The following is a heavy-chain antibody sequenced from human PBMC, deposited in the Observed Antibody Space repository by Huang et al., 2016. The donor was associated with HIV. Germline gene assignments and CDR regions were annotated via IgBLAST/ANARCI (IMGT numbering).Heavy chain of an antibody. CDR3: ALKGDSSGWEYFRH. J-gene: IGHJ1*01. D-gene: IGHD6-19*01. CDR2: IWYDGSNK. V-gene: IGHV3-33*08. Sequence: QVQLVESGGGVVQPGRSLRLSCAASGFTFSSYGMHWVRQAPGKGVEGGAVIWYDGSNKYYADSVKGRFTISRDNSKNTLYLQMNSLKTEDTAVYYCALKGDSSGWEYFRHWGQGTLVTVSS. CDR1: GFTFSSYG.